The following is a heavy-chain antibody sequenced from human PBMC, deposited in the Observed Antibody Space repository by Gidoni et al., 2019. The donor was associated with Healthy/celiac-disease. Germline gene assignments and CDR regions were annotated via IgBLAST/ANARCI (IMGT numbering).Heavy chain of an antibody. Sequence: VQLVQSGAEMKKPGASVKVSCKASGYTFTSYAMHWVRQAPGQRLEWMGWINAGNGNTKYSQKFQGRVTSTRDTSASTAYMELSSLRSEDTAVYYCARRQGLAAAGYYGMDVWGQGTTVTVSS. V-gene: IGHV1-3*01. CDR3: ARRQGLAAAGYYGMDV. CDR2: INAGNGNT. D-gene: IGHD6-13*01. J-gene: IGHJ6*02. CDR1: GYTFTSYA.